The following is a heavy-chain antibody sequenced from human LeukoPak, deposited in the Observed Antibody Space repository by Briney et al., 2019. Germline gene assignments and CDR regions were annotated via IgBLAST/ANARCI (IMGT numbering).Heavy chain of an antibody. V-gene: IGHV4-4*07. CDR1: GGSISSYY. CDR3: AREAGEQQLAYYYYYYYTDV. J-gene: IGHJ6*03. Sequence: PSETLSLTCTVSGGSISSYYWSWIRQPAGKGLEWIGRIYTSGSTNYNPSLKSRVTMSVDTSKNQFSLKLSSVTAADTAVYYCAREAGEQQLAYYYYYYYTDVWGKGTTVTISS. CDR2: IYTSGST. D-gene: IGHD6-13*01.